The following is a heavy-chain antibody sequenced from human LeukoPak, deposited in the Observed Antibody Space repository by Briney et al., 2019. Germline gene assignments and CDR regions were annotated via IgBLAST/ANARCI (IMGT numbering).Heavy chain of an antibody. CDR2: IIGSGDTT. Sequence: PGGSLRLSCAASGFTFSSYAMTWVRQAPGKGLEWVSSIIGSGDTTYYADSVKGRFTISRDNSKNTLYLQMNSLRVEDTALYSCAKNPSGYSPYYFDFWGQGTLVTVSS. CDR1: GFTFSSYA. J-gene: IGHJ4*02. D-gene: IGHD6-13*01. CDR3: AKNPSGYSPYYFDF. V-gene: IGHV3-23*01.